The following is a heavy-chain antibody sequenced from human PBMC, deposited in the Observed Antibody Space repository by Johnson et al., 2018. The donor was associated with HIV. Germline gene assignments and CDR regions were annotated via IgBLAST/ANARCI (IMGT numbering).Heavy chain of an antibody. Sequence: QVQLVESGGGVVQPGGSLRLSCAASGFTFSNFGMHWVHQAPGKGLEWVAFIQYDGSDECYADSVKGRLTISRDNSKNTLYLQMNSLRTEDTAVYYCATWGFGDDDAFDIWGQGTMVTVSS. J-gene: IGHJ3*02. CDR1: GFTFSNFG. D-gene: IGHD3-16*01. CDR3: ATWGFGDDDAFDI. CDR2: IQYDGSDE. V-gene: IGHV3-30*02.